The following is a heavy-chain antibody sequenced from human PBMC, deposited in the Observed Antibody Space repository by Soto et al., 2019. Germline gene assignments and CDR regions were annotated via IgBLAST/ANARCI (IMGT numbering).Heavy chain of an antibody. CDR3: ARGDLLNGYSLDYYDLGV. D-gene: IGHD3-9*01. J-gene: IGHJ6*02. Sequence: ASVKVSCKVSGYTLTELSMHWVRQAPGKGLEWMGGFDPEDADTIYAQKFQGRVTLTTDTSTTTAYMELRSLRADDTAVYYCARGDLLNGYSLDYYDLGVWGQGTTVTVSS. CDR1: GYTLTELS. V-gene: IGHV1-24*01. CDR2: FDPEDADT.